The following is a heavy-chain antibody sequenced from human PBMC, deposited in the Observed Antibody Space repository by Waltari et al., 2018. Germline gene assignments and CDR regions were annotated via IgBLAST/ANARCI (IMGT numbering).Heavy chain of an antibody. CDR2: IIPIFGTA. V-gene: IGHV1-69*01. CDR1: GGTFSSYA. D-gene: IGHD2-21*02. CDR3: ARRAYCGGDCAEDYFDY. J-gene: IGHJ4*02. Sequence: QVQLVQSGAEVKKPGSSVKVSCKASGGTFSSYAISWVRQAPGKGLEWMGGIIPIFGTANYAQKFQGRVTITADESTSTAYMELSSLRSEDMAVYYCARRAYCGGDCAEDYFDYWGQGTLVTVSS.